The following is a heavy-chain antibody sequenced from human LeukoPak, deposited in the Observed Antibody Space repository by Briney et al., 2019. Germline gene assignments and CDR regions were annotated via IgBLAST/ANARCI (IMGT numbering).Heavy chain of an antibody. CDR3: AKDWDTSSFGFDY. D-gene: IGHD5-18*01. CDR1: GFTFSSYG. CDR2: IRHDGSNK. V-gene: IGHV3-30*02. J-gene: IGHJ4*02. Sequence: GGSLRLSCAASGFTFSSYGMHWVRQAPGKGLEWVAFIRHDGSNKYYADPVKGRFTISRDNSKTTLYLQMNSLRAEDTAVYYCAKDWDTSSFGFDYWGQGTLVTVSS.